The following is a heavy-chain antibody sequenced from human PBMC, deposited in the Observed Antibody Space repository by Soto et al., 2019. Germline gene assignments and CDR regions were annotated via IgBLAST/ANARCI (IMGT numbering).Heavy chain of an antibody. CDR2: ISYDGSNK. CDR3: ARDYYRFNSGYGFSMDV. D-gene: IGHD5-12*01. J-gene: IGHJ6*02. V-gene: IGHV3-30*03. Sequence: GGSLSLSCVASGFTISSYGMHWVRQAPGKGLEWVAVISYDGSNKYYADSVKGRFTISRDNSKNTLYLQMNSLRAEDTAVYYCARDYYRFNSGYGFSMDVWGQGTTVTVSS. CDR1: GFTISSYG.